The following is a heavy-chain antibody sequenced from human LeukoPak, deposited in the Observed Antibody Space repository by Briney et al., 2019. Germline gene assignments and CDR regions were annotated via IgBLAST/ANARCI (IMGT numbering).Heavy chain of an antibody. CDR2: IIPIFGTA. J-gene: IGHJ6*03. V-gene: IGHV1-69*13. D-gene: IGHD3-3*01. Sequence: SVKVSCKASGGTFSSYAISWVRQAPGQGLEWMGGIIPIFGTANYAQKFQGRVTITADESTSTAYMELSSLRSEDTAVYYCARVGYDFWSGYYWNYYYYMDVWGKGTTVTVSS. CDR3: ARVGYDFWSGYYWNYYYYMDV. CDR1: GGTFSSYA.